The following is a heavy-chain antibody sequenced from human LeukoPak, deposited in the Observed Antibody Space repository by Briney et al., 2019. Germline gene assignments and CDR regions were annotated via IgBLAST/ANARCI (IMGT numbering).Heavy chain of an antibody. J-gene: IGHJ4*02. CDR1: GGSISPYF. V-gene: IGHV4-4*09. Sequence: SETLSLTCTVSGGSISPYFWGWIRQPPGKGPEWIGYIYTDGSTKYNPSLKSRVTISLDTSKKQISLKLSSVTAADTAVYYCARRQIYFDHWGQGTLVTVSS. CDR2: IYTDGST. CDR3: ARRQIYFDH.